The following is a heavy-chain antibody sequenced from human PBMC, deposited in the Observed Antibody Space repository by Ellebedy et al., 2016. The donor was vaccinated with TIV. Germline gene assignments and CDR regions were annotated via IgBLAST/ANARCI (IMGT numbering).Heavy chain of an antibody. J-gene: IGHJ4*02. CDR2: ISSSSSTI. V-gene: IGHV3-48*02. D-gene: IGHD3-3*01. CDR3: ATYDFWSGQPFDY. Sequence: GGSLRLXXAASGFTFSSYSMNWVRQAPGKGLEWVSYISSSSSTIYYADSVKGRFTISGDNAKNSLYLQMNSLRDEDTAVYYCATYDFWSGQPFDYWGQGALVTVSS. CDR1: GFTFSSYS.